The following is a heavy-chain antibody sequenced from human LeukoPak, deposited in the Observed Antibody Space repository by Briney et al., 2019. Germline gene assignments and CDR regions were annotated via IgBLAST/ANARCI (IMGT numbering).Heavy chain of an antibody. Sequence: GTLSLTCTVSGGSISSSSNYWGWIRQPPGKGLEWIGSIYYSGSTYYNPSLKSRVTISVDTSKNQFSLKLSSVTAADTAVYYCARLPIMVREIAHDAFDIWGQGTMVTVSS. J-gene: IGHJ3*02. CDR2: IYYSGST. CDR3: ARLPIMVREIAHDAFDI. CDR1: GGSISSSSNY. V-gene: IGHV4-39*01. D-gene: IGHD3-10*01.